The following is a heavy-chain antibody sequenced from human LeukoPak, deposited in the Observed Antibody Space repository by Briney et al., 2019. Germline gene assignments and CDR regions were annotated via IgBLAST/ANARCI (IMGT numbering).Heavy chain of an antibody. CDR2: IYYSGST. D-gene: IGHD3-22*01. J-gene: IGHJ3*02. V-gene: IGHV4-61*01. CDR3: ARVITMIAVDAFDI. Sequence: SETLSLTCTVSGGSVSSGSYYWSWIRQPPGKGLEWIGYIYYSGSTNYNPSLKSRVTISVDTSKNQFSLKLSSVTAADTAVYYCARVITMIAVDAFDIWGQGTMVTVSS. CDR1: GGSVSSGSYY.